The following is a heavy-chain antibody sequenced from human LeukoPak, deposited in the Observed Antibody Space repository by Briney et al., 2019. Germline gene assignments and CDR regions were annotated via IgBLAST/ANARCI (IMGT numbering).Heavy chain of an antibody. CDR3: ARGLGGSGSFFDY. V-gene: IGHV4-34*01. Sequence: SETLSLTCAVYGGSFSGYYWSWIRQPPGKGLEWIGEINHSGSTNYNPSLKSRVTISVDTSKNQSSLKLSSVTAADTAVYYCARGLGGSGSFFDYWGQGTLVTVSS. J-gene: IGHJ4*02. CDR1: GGSFSGYY. CDR2: INHSGST. D-gene: IGHD3-10*01.